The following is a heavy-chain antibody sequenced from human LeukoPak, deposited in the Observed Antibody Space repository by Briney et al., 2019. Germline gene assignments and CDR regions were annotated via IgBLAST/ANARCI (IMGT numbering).Heavy chain of an antibody. Sequence: GGSLRLSCAVSGFTVSSNYMTWVRQAPGKGLEWVSIIYSGGSTSYADSVKGRFTISRDSSKNTLYLQMNSLRAEDTALYYCARRLEYRGSKGVFDYWGQGTLVTVSS. V-gene: IGHV3-66*01. CDR1: GFTVSSNY. CDR3: ARRLEYRGSKGVFDY. CDR2: IYSGGST. J-gene: IGHJ4*02. D-gene: IGHD6-6*01.